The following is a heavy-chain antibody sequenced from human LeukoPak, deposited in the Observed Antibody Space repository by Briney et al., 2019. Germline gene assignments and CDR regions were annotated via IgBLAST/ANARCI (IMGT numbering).Heavy chain of an antibody. CDR1: GFTFTGYT. J-gene: IGHJ4*02. V-gene: IGHV3-64D*06. Sequence: GGSLRLSCSASGFTFTGYTMHWVRQAPGKGLEYVSAISSSGGSTYYIDSVKGRFTISRDNSKNTLYLQMSSLRPEDTAVYYCVKDLGSCSGTSCNVYWGQGTLVTVSS. CDR2: ISSSGGST. CDR3: VKDLGSCSGTSCNVY. D-gene: IGHD2-2*03.